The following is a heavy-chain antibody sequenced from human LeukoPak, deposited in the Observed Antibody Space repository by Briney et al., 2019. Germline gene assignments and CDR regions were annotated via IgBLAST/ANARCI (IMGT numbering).Heavy chain of an antibody. Sequence: ASVKVSCKASGYTFTGYYMHWVRQAPGQGLEWMGWINPNSGGTNYAQKFQGRVTMTRDTSISTAYMELSRLRSDDTAVYYCARLNALGYCTNGVCPDNWFDPWGQGTLVTVSS. CDR3: ARLNALGYCTNGVCPDNWFDP. CDR1: GYTFTGYY. D-gene: IGHD2-8*01. J-gene: IGHJ5*02. V-gene: IGHV1-2*02. CDR2: INPNSGGT.